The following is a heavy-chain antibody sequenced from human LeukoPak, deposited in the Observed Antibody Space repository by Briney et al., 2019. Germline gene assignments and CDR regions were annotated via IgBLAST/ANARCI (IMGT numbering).Heavy chain of an antibody. CDR1: GGSISSGGYY. Sequence: SQTLSLTCTVSGGSISSGGYYWSWIRQPPGKGLEWIGYIYHSGGTYYNPSLKSRVTISVDRSKNQFPLKLSSVTAADTAVYYCAAARVYYYYMDVWGKGTTVTVSS. J-gene: IGHJ6*03. V-gene: IGHV4-30-2*01. CDR2: IYHSGGT. D-gene: IGHD6-6*01. CDR3: AAARVYYYYMDV.